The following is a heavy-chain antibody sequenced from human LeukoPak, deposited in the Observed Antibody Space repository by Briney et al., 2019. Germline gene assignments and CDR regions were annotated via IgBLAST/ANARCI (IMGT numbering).Heavy chain of an antibody. J-gene: IGHJ6*03. Sequence: GGSLRLSCAASGFTFNDFSINWVRQAPGKGLEWISYISGRGGTINYADSVKGRFTISRDNAKNSLFLQVNNLRAEDAAVYYCARDRVVDTAKIGKFYNYHMDVWGKGTTVTVSS. D-gene: IGHD5-18*01. CDR3: ARDRVVDTAKIGKFYNYHMDV. CDR1: GFTFNDFS. CDR2: ISGRGGTI. V-gene: IGHV3-48*04.